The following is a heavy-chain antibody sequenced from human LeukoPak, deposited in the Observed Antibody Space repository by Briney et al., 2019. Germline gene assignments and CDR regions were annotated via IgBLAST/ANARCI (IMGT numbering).Heavy chain of an antibody. D-gene: IGHD3-3*01. CDR3: TRDTDDFWSGNRAFDI. CDR1: GGSIGSHY. Sequence: SETLSLTCSVSGGSIGSHYWSWIRQPPGKGLEWIGNIYYSGSTKDNPSLKSRVTISIDTSKNQFSLKLSSVTAADTAVYYCTRDTDDFWSGNRAFDIWGQGTMVTVSS. V-gene: IGHV4-59*11. J-gene: IGHJ3*02. CDR2: IYYSGST.